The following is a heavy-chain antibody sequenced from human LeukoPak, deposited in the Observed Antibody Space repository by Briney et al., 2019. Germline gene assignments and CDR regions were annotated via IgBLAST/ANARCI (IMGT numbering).Heavy chain of an antibody. Sequence: SETLSLTCAVYGGSFSGYYWSWIRQPPGKGLEWIGEINHSGSTNYNPSLKSRVTISVDTSKHQFSLKLSSVPAADTAVYYCARGVYDYVWGSYRHDAFDIWGQGTMVTVSS. D-gene: IGHD3-16*02. CDR2: INHSGST. J-gene: IGHJ3*02. V-gene: IGHV4-34*01. CDR1: GGSFSGYY. CDR3: ARGVYDYVWGSYRHDAFDI.